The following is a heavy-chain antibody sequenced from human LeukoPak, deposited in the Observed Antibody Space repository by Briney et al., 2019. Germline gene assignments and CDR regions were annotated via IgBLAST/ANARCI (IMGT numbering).Heavy chain of an antibody. CDR2: IIPILGIA. CDR3: ARDGGRRYYDSSGFPLDY. J-gene: IGHJ4*02. D-gene: IGHD3-22*01. Sequence: ASVKVSCKASGGTFSSYAISWVRQAPGQGLEWMGRIIPILGIANYAQKFQGRVTITADKSTSTDYMELSSLRSEDTAVYYCARDGGRRYYDSSGFPLDYWGQGTLVTVSS. V-gene: IGHV1-69*04. CDR1: GGTFSSYA.